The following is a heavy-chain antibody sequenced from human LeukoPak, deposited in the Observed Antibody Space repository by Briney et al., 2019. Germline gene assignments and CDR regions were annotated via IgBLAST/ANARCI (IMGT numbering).Heavy chain of an antibody. CDR2: ISGSGGST. CDR3: AKQRTVTTEFDH. D-gene: IGHD4-17*01. J-gene: IGHJ4*02. CDR1: GLTFSNYA. V-gene: IGHV3-23*01. Sequence: GGSLRLSCAASGLTFSNYAMSWVRQAPGKGLDWVSGISGSGGSTYYADSVKGRFTISRDNSKNTLYLQMNSLRAEDTAVYYCAKQRTVTTEFDHWGQGTLVTVSS.